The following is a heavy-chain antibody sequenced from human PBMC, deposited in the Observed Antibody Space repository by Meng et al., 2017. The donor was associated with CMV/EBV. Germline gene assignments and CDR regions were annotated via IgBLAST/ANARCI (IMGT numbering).Heavy chain of an antibody. J-gene: IGHJ4*02. Sequence: SETLSLTCAVSGDSISSSNWWSWVRQPPEKGLEFVGEISHSGNANYNPSLKSRVTISVDKSKNQFSLRLSSVTAADTAVYYCARVYCSTTSCQYFDCWGQGTLVTVSS. CDR2: ISHSGNA. V-gene: IGHV4-4*02. CDR1: GDSISSSNW. D-gene: IGHD2-2*01. CDR3: ARVYCSTTSCQYFDC.